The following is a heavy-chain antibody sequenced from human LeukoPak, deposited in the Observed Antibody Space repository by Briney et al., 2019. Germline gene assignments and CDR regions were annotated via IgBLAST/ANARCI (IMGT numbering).Heavy chain of an antibody. Sequence: SETLSLTCAVYGGSFSGYYWSWIRQPPGKGLEWIGEMNHSGSTNYNLSLKSRVTISVDTSKNQFSLKLSSVTAADTAVYYCARHFWYYYGSGSYLTYWGQGTLVTVSS. CDR3: ARHFWYYYGSGSYLTY. V-gene: IGHV4-34*01. J-gene: IGHJ4*02. CDR1: GGSFSGYY. CDR2: MNHSGST. D-gene: IGHD3-10*01.